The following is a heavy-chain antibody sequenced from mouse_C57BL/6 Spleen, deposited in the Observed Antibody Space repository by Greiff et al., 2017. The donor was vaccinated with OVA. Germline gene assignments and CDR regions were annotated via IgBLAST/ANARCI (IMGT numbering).Heavy chain of an antibody. D-gene: IGHD3-2*02. V-gene: IGHV5-12*01. CDR1: GFTFSDYY. CDR2: ISNGGGST. Sequence: EVKVVESGGGLVQPGGSLKLSCAASGFTFSDYYMYWVRQTPEKRLEWVAYISNGGGSTYYPDTVKGRFTISRDNAKNTLYLQMSRLKSEDTAMYYCARVTAQAGYYFDYWGQGTTLTVSS. J-gene: IGHJ2*01. CDR3: ARVTAQAGYYFDY.